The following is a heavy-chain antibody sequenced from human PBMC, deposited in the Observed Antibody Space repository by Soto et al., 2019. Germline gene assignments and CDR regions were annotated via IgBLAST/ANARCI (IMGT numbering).Heavy chain of an antibody. V-gene: IGHV6-1*01. CDR1: GDSVSSNSAA. CDR2: TYYRSKWYN. CDR3: ARDRPAYYYDSSGYHKQYYYGMDV. J-gene: IGHJ6*02. Sequence: KQSQTLSLTCAISGDSVSSNSAAWNWIRQSPSRGLEWLGRTYYRSKWYNEYAVSVKSRITINPDTSKNQFSLQLNSVTPEDTAVYYCARDRPAYYYDSSGYHKQYYYGMDVWGQGTTVTVSS. D-gene: IGHD3-22*01.